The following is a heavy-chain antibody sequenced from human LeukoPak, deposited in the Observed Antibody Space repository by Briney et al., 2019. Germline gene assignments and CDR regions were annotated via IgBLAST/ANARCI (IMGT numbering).Heavy chain of an antibody. Sequence: SATLSLTCTVSGGSFSSYYWSWIRQPPGKGLEWIGYIYYSGSTNYNPSLKSRVTISVDTSKNQFSLKLSSVTAADTAVYYCARVGDCGGDCSHFDYWGQGTLVTVSS. CDR2: IYYSGST. CDR1: GGSFSSYY. V-gene: IGHV4-59*01. D-gene: IGHD2-21*02. CDR3: ARVGDCGGDCSHFDY. J-gene: IGHJ4*02.